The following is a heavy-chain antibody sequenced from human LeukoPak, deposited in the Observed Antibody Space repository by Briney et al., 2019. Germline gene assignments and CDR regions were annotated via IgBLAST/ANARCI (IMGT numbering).Heavy chain of an antibody. Sequence: PSETLSLTCTVSGGSIGSYYWSWIRQPPGKGLEWIGYIYYSGSTNYNPSLKSRVTISVDTSKNQFSLKLSSVTAADTAVYYCARGFAATLDYWGQGTLVTVSS. J-gene: IGHJ4*02. D-gene: IGHD6-25*01. CDR1: GGSIGSYY. CDR3: ARGFAATLDY. CDR2: IYYSGST. V-gene: IGHV4-59*01.